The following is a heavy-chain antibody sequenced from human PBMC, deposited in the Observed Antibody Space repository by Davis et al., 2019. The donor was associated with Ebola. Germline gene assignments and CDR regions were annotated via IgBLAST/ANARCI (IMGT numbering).Heavy chain of an antibody. J-gene: IGHJ4*02. CDR2: ISGGTSAT. D-gene: IGHD4-11*01. CDR1: GFTFSGSS. V-gene: IGHV3-48*02. Sequence: GESLKISCAASGFTFSGSSMNWVRQAPGKGLEWVSHISGGTSATCYADSVKGRFTISRDNVKNSLYLQMNSLRDEDRAVYYCARDNYWKLDYWGQGILVTVSS. CDR3: ARDNYWKLDY.